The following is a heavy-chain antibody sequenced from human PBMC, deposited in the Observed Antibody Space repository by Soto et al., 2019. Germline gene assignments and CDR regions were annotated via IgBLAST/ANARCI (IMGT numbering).Heavy chain of an antibody. D-gene: IGHD6-13*01. Sequence: QITLKESGPTLVKPTQTLTLTCTFSGFSLSTSGVGVGWIRQPPGKALEWLALIYWDDDKRYSPSLKSRLTVTKDTSKNQVVLTMTNMDPMDTATYYCAHRKLEYSSSWIDYWGQGTLVTVSS. V-gene: IGHV2-5*02. J-gene: IGHJ4*02. CDR3: AHRKLEYSSSWIDY. CDR1: GFSLSTSGVG. CDR2: IYWDDDK.